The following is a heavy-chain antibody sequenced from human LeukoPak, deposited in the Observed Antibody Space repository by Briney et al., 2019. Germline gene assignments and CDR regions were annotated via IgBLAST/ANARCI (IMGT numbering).Heavy chain of an antibody. Sequence: GRSLRLSCAASGFTFSSYGMHRVRQAPGKGLEWVAVISYDGSNKYYADSVKGRFTISRDNSKNTLYLQMNSLRAEDTAVYYCAKDPGSLWGQGTLVTVSS. CDR1: GFTFSSYG. CDR2: ISYDGSNK. CDR3: AKDPGSL. V-gene: IGHV3-30*18. D-gene: IGHD3-10*01. J-gene: IGHJ4*02.